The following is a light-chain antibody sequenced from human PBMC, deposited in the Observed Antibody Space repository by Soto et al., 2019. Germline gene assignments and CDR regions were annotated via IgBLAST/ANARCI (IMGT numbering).Light chain of an antibody. CDR1: SSDVGSYNL. J-gene: IGLJ1*01. V-gene: IGLV2-23*01. CDR2: EGS. Sequence: QSALTQPAAVSVSPGQSITISCTGTSSDVGSYNLVSWYQHHPGKAPKLMIYEGSKRPSGLSNRFSGSKSGNTASLTISGLQAEDEADYYCCSYAGSRTIYVFGTGTKVTVL. CDR3: CSYAGSRTIYV.